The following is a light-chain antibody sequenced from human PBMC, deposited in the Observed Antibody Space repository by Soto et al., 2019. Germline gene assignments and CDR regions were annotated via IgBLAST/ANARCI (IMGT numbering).Light chain of an antibody. CDR2: EVS. J-gene: IGLJ3*02. Sequence: QSALPQPASVSGSPGQSSTISCTGTSSDVGGYNYVSWYQQHPGKAPKLMIYEVSNRPSGVSNRFSGSKSGNTASLTISGLQAEDEADYYCSSYTSSRPRVFGGGTKVTVL. V-gene: IGLV2-14*01. CDR1: SSDVGGYNY. CDR3: SSYTSSRPRV.